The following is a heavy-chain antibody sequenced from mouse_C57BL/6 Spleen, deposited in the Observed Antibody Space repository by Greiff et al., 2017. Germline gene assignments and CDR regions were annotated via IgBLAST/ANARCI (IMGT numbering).Heavy chain of an antibody. V-gene: IGHV14-1*01. CDR1: GFNIKDYY. CDR2: IDPEDGDT. CDR3: TTNYGNPYYFDY. J-gene: IGHJ2*01. Sequence: EVQLQQSGAELVRPGASVKLSCTASGFNIKDYYMHWVKQRPEQGLEWIGRIDPEDGDTAYAPKFQGKATMTADTSSNTAYLQLSSLTSEDTAVYYCTTNYGNPYYFDYWGQGTTLTVSS. D-gene: IGHD2-1*01.